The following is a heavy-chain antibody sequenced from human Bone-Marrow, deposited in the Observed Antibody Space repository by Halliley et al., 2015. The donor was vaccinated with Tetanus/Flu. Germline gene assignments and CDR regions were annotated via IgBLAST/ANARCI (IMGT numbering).Heavy chain of an antibody. D-gene: IGHD1-20*01. J-gene: IGHJ4*02. CDR1: GDSVSSNSVA. V-gene: IGHV6-1*01. CDR2: TYYRSKWFK. Sequence: LVKPTQTLSLTCAISGDSVSSNSVAWIWIRQSPSRGLEWLGRTYYRSKWFKDYALSVKSRMTITPDTSKNQFSLQVTSVTPEDTAMYYCARDAITGIDYWGQGTLVTVSS. CDR3: ARDAITGIDY.